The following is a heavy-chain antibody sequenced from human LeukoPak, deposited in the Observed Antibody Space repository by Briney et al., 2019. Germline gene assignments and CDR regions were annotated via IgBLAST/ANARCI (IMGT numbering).Heavy chain of an antibody. CDR2: ISSSSSYL. V-gene: IGHV3-21*01. CDR1: GFTFSSYS. J-gene: IGHJ6*04. D-gene: IGHD6-19*01. Sequence: PGGSLRLSCAASGFTFSSYSMNWVRQAPGKGLEWVSSISSSSSYLYYADSVKGRFTISRDNAKNSLYLQMNSLRAEDTAVYYCARDPRAYSSGWYDYYYYGMDVWGKGTTVTVSS. CDR3: ARDPRAYSSGWYDYYYYGMDV.